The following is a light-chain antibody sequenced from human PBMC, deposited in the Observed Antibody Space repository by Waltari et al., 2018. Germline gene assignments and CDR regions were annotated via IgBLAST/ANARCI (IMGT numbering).Light chain of an antibody. V-gene: IGLV2-23*01. CDR3: CSYGVRVF. J-gene: IGLJ2*01. CDR2: GGN. CDR1: SSDIGNFNFF. Sequence: QSALTQPASGSGSPGQSITISCTGTSSDIGNFNFFVSWYQHRPGEAPKLIISGGNVRPSGVSDRFSGSKSGNAASLTISGLQAEDEAHYYCCSYGVRVFFGGGTKLTVL.